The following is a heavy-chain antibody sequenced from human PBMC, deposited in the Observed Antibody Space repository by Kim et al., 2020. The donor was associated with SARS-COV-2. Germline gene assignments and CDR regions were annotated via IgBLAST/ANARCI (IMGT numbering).Heavy chain of an antibody. V-gene: IGHV1-69*01. Sequence: ANYAQKFQGRVTITADESTSTAYMELSSLRSEDTAVYYCARVGYSYGQDYWGQGTLVTVSS. D-gene: IGHD5-18*01. J-gene: IGHJ4*02. CDR3: ARVGYSYGQDY. CDR2: A.